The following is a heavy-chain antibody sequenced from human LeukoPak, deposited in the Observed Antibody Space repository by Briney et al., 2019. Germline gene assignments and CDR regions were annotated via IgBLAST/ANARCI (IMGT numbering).Heavy chain of an antibody. CDR1: GFTFTNYT. V-gene: IGHV3-23*01. CDR2: VRGSGVNT. CDR3: AKDAVITIFGVVTGPFDY. J-gene: IGHJ4*02. D-gene: IGHD3-3*01. Sequence: GGSLRLSCAASGFTFTNYTMTWVRQAPGKGLEWVSAVRGSGVNTYYADSVKGRFTLSRDNSKNTLYLQMNSLRAEDTAVYYCAKDAVITIFGVVTGPFDYWGQGTLVTVSS.